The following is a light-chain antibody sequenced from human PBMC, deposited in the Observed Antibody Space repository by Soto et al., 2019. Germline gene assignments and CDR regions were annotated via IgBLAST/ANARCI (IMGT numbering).Light chain of an antibody. V-gene: IGKV3-20*01. J-gene: IGKJ2*01. Sequence: EIVLTQSPGTLSLSPGERATLYCRASQSVSSSSLAWYQQKPGQAPRLLIYGASSRATGIPDRFSGSGSGTDCTLTITRLEPEDYAVYYCQQYGTSPYTFCQGTTLEIK. CDR2: GAS. CDR1: QSVSSSS. CDR3: QQYGTSPYT.